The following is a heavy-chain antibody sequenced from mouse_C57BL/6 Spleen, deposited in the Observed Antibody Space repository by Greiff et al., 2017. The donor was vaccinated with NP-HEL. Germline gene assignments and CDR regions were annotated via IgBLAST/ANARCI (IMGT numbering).Heavy chain of an antibody. D-gene: IGHD3-2*02. CDR3: ARKYVQVDY. CDR1: GYTFTSYW. Sequence: QVQLQQSGAELVKPGASVKLSCKASGYTFTSYWMQWVKQRPGQGLEWIGEIDPSDSYTNYNQKFKGKATLTVDTSSSTAYMQLSSLTSEDSAVYYCARKYVQVDYWGQGTTLTVSS. CDR2: IDPSDSYT. V-gene: IGHV1-50*01. J-gene: IGHJ2*01.